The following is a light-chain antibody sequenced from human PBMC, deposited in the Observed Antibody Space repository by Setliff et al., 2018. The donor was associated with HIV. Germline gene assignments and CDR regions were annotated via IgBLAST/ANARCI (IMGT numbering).Light chain of an antibody. CDR1: SSDVGGYNY. CDR3: SSYTSSSPYV. CDR2: DVS. Sequence: QSALAQPASVSGSTGQSITISCTGTSSDVGGYNYVSWYQQHPGKAPKLMICDVSNRPSGVSNRFSGSKSGNTASLTISGLQAEDEADYYCSSYTSSSPYVFGTGTKSPS. J-gene: IGLJ1*01. V-gene: IGLV2-14*03.